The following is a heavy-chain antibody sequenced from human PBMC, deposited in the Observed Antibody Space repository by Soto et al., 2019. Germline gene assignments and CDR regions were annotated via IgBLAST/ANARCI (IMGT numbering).Heavy chain of an antibody. CDR3: ARVHTAMVGIDY. J-gene: IGHJ4*02. D-gene: IGHD5-18*01. V-gene: IGHV3-11*06. CDR1: GFTFSDYY. Sequence: PGGSLRLSCAASGFTFSDYYVSWIRQAPGKGLEWVSYISSSSSYTNYADSVKGRFTISRDNAKNSLYLQMNSLRAEDTAVYYCARVHTAMVGIDYWGQGTLVTVSS. CDR2: ISSSSSYT.